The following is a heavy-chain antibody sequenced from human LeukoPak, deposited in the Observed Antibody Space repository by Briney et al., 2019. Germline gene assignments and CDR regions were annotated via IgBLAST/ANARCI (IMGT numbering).Heavy chain of an antibody. CDR3: ARGANYAFDI. D-gene: IGHD1-1*01. CDR2: IKQDGSEK. J-gene: IGHJ3*02. Sequence: GGSLRLSCAASGFTFSSHWMYWVRQAPGKGLEWVANIKQDGSEKYYVDSVKGRFTISRDNAKNSLYLQMNSLRTEDTAVYYCARGANYAFDIWGQGTMVTVSP. V-gene: IGHV3-7*01. CDR1: GFTFSSHW.